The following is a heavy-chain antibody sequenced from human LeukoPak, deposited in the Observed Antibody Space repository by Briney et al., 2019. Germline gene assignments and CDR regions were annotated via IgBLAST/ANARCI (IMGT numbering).Heavy chain of an antibody. D-gene: IGHD3-10*01. Sequence: PGGSLRLSCAASGFTFDDYGMSWVRQAPGKGLEWVSGINWNGGSTGYADSVKGRFTISRDNAKNSLYLQMNSLRAEDTALYYCAKDVSRYYYGSGSPVDYWGQGTLVTVSS. J-gene: IGHJ4*02. CDR3: AKDVSRYYYGSGSPVDY. V-gene: IGHV3-20*04. CDR2: INWNGGST. CDR1: GFTFDDYG.